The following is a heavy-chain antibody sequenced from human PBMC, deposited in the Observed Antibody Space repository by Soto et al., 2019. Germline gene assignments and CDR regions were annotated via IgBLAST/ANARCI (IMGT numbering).Heavy chain of an antibody. CDR3: ARESAGSGKNNWFDP. V-gene: IGHV4-59*01. D-gene: IGHD3-10*01. J-gene: IGHJ5*02. CDR2: MYNTGST. Sequence: SETLSLTCTVSGGSISGYYWSWIRQPPGKGLEWIGYMYNTGSTVYNPSFKSRVTISVDTSKNQFSLKLKSVTAADTAVYYCARESAGSGKNNWFDPWGQGTLVTVSS. CDR1: GGSISGYY.